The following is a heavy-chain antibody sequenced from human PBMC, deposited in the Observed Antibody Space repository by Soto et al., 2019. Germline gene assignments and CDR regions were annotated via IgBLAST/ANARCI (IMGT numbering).Heavy chain of an antibody. D-gene: IGHD3-3*01. J-gene: IGHJ4*02. Sequence: QVTLKESGPVLVKPTETLTLTCTVSGFSLSNARMGVSWIRQPPGKALEWLAHSFSNDEKSYSTSLKSRLTLSKDTSKSQVVLTMTNMDPVDTATYYCARTRITIFGVADFDYWGQGTLVTVSS. CDR2: SFSNDEK. CDR1: GFSLSNARMG. V-gene: IGHV2-26*01. CDR3: ARTRITIFGVADFDY.